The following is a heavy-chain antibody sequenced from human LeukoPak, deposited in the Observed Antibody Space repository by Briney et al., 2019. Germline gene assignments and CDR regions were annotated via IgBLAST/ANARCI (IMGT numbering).Heavy chain of an antibody. V-gene: IGHV1-2*02. Sequence: ASVKVSCKASGYTFTGYYMHWVRQAPGQGLEWMGWINPNSGGTNYAQKFQGRVTMTRDTSISTAYMELSRLRSDDTAVYYCARDPSRDGYNWDDDAFDIWGQGTMVTVSS. D-gene: IGHD5-24*01. CDR1: GYTFTGYY. J-gene: IGHJ3*02. CDR2: INPNSGGT. CDR3: ARDPSRDGYNWDDDAFDI.